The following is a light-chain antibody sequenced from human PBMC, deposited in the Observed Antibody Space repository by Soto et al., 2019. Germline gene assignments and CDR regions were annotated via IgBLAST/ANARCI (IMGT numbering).Light chain of an antibody. CDR1: QSVSSTH. V-gene: IGKV3-20*01. CDR2: GAS. Sequence: EIVLTQSPGTLSFSPGERATLSCRASQSVSSTHLAWYQQKHGQAPRLLIYGASGRATGIPDRFSGSGSGTDFTLTISRLEPEDFAVYYCQQYARSPPTFGAGTKVEIK. CDR3: QQYARSPPT. J-gene: IGKJ4*01.